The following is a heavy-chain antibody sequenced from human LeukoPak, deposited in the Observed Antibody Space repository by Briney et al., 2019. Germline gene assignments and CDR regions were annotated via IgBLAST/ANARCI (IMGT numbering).Heavy chain of an antibody. CDR2: ISSSSSTI. Sequence: GGSLRLSCAASGFTFSSYSMNWVRQAPGKGLEWVSYISSSSSTIYYADSVKGRFTISRDNAKNSLYLQMNSLRAEDTAVYYCATGQRDYDILTGPSLNAFDIWGQGTMVTVSS. V-gene: IGHV3-48*04. CDR1: GFTFSSYS. D-gene: IGHD3-9*01. J-gene: IGHJ3*02. CDR3: ATGQRDYDILTGPSLNAFDI.